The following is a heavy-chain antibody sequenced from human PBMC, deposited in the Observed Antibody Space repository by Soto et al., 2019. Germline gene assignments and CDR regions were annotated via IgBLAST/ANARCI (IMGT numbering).Heavy chain of an antibody. J-gene: IGHJ5*02. CDR3: ARDTEYCGGDCYSSWFDP. V-gene: IGHV4-59*01. CDR2: IYYSGST. D-gene: IGHD2-21*02. Sequence: SETLSLTCTVSGGSISSYYWSWIRQPQGKGLEWIGYIYYSGSTNYNPSLKSRVTISVDTSKNQFSLKLSSVTAADTAVYYCARDTEYCGGDCYSSWFDPWGQGTLVTVSS. CDR1: GGSISSYY.